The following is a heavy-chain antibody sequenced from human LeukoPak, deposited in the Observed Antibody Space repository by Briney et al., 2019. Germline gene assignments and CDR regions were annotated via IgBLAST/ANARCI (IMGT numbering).Heavy chain of an antibody. CDR1: GFTFSDYY. Sequence: GGSLRLSCAASGFTFSDYYMSWIRQAPGKGLEWVSYISSGSITIYYADSVKGRFTISRDNAKNSLYLQMNSLRAEDTAVYYCARETYSYDSSGYYYPSGFDYWGQGTLVTVSS. V-gene: IGHV3-11*04. J-gene: IGHJ4*02. CDR2: ISSGSITI. CDR3: ARETYSYDSSGYYYPSGFDY. D-gene: IGHD3-22*01.